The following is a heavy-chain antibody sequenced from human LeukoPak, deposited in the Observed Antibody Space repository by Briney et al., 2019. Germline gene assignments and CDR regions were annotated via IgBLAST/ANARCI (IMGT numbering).Heavy chain of an antibody. Sequence: PGGSLRLSCAASGFTFSSYAMSWVRQAPGKGLEWVSAISGSVGSTYYADSVKGRFTISRDNSKNTLYLQMNSLRAEDTAVYYCAKLGVMAYGSGSYGIWGQGTMVTVSS. CDR2: ISGSVGST. CDR3: AKLGVMAYGSGSYGI. J-gene: IGHJ3*02. V-gene: IGHV3-23*01. D-gene: IGHD3-10*01. CDR1: GFTFSSYA.